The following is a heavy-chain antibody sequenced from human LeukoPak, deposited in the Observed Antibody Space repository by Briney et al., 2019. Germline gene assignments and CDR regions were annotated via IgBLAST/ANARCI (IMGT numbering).Heavy chain of an antibody. Sequence: SETLSLTCTVSGGSISTYYWSWIRQPPGKGLEWIGYIYYSGTTYYNPSLKSQVTISVDTSKNHFSLKMRSVTAADTAVYYCARWASSSSLFDSWGQGTLVTVSS. D-gene: IGHD6-6*01. J-gene: IGHJ4*02. V-gene: IGHV4-59*01. CDR1: GGSISTYY. CDR3: ARWASSSSLFDS. CDR2: IYYSGTT.